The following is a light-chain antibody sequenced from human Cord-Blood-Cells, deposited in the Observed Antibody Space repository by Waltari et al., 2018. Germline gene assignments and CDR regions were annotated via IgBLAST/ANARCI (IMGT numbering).Light chain of an antibody. J-gene: IGKJ2*01. CDR3: QQYYSTPPYT. Sequence: DIVMTQSPASLAVSLGERATINCKSSQSVLYSSNNKNCLAWDQQKPGQPPKLLIYWASTRESGVPDRFSGSGSGTDFTLTISSLQAEDVAVYYCQQYYSTPPYTFGQGTKLEIK. CDR1: QSVLYSSNNKNC. CDR2: WAS. V-gene: IGKV4-1*01.